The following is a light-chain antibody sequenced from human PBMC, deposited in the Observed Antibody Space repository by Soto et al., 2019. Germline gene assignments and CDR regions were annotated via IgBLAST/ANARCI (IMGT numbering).Light chain of an antibody. V-gene: IGKV1-5*03. J-gene: IGKJ2*01. CDR3: QHYSDYSYT. CDR2: KAS. CDR1: QTITSW. Sequence: DIQMTQSPSTLSASVGDRVTVTCRASQTITSWLASYQQKPGKAPKLLIYKASILESGVPSRFSGSGSGTEFTLTISSLQPDDFATYYCQHYSDYSYTFGQGTKLQIK.